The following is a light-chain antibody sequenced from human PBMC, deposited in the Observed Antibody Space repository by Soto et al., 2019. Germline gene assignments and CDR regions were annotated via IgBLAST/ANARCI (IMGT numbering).Light chain of an antibody. CDR3: QQYHSSPRT. CDR1: QSINSN. CDR2: RAS. Sequence: IVMTQSPATLSVSPRERATLSCRASQSINSNLAWYQQKPGQAPRLLMFRASIRATGFPARFSGSGSGTEFNITISSLQSEDSAVYYCQQYHSSPRTFGQGTKVEIK. V-gene: IGKV3-15*01. J-gene: IGKJ1*01.